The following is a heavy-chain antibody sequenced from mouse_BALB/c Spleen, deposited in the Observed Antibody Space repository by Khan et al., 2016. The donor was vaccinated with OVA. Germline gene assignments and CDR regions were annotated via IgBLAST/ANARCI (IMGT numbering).Heavy chain of an antibody. V-gene: IGHV3-8*02. J-gene: IGHJ3*01. CDR1: GDSITSGY. CDR3: ARSTSRYAFAY. Sequence: EVQLQESGPSLVKPSQTLSLTCSVTGDSITSGYWSWIRKFSGNKLEYMGYMIYSGNTYYNPSLKSRISITRHTSNNQYYLQLNSVTTEDTSTSYCARSTSRYAFAYWGQGTLVTVSA. D-gene: IGHD2-1*01. CDR2: MIYSGNT.